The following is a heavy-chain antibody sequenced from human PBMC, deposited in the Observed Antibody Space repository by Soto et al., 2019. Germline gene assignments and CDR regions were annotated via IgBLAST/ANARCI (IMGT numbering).Heavy chain of an antibody. CDR3: ARDRQSTPWYAADY. V-gene: IGHV3-21*01. Sequence: XGSLRLSFEGSGVTFSSYSMNWVRQAPGKGLEWVSSISGSGGYIYYADSVKGRFTISRDNAKNSLYLQMTSLRDEDTALYYCARDRQSTPWYAADYWGQGSLVTVS. D-gene: IGHD6-13*01. CDR2: ISGSGGYI. J-gene: IGHJ4*02. CDR1: GVTFSSYS.